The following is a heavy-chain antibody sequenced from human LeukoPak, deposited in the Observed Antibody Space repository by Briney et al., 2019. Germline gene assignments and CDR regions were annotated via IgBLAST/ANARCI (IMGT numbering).Heavy chain of an antibody. V-gene: IGHV3-7*01. D-gene: IGHD3-10*01. Sequence: GGSLRLSCAASGFTFTSYWMSWVRQLPGKGLEWVANINQDGTEKYYVDSVKGRFTISRDNAKNSLDLQMNSLRVEDTGIYYCVKVAKYYYGSETYYFFEHWGQGTPVTASS. CDR1: GFTFTSYW. CDR2: INQDGTEK. J-gene: IGHJ4*02. CDR3: VKVAKYYYGSETYYFFEH.